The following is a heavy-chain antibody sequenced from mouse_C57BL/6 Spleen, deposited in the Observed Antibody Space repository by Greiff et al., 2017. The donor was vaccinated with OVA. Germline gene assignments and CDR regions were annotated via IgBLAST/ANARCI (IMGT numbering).Heavy chain of an antibody. J-gene: IGHJ1*03. D-gene: IGHD2-4*01. Sequence: ESGPGLVKPSQSLSLTCSVTGYSITSGYYWNWIRQFPGNKLEWMGYISYDGSNNYNTSLKNRISITRDTSKNQFFLKLNSVTTEDTATYYCARYDYDWYFDVWGTGTTVTVSS. V-gene: IGHV3-6*01. CDR1: GYSITSGYY. CDR3: ARYDYDWYFDV. CDR2: ISYDGSN.